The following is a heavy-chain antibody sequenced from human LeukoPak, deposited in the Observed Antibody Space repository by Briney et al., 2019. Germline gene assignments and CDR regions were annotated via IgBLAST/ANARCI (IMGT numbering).Heavy chain of an antibody. V-gene: IGHV4-59*01. CDR1: GGSINTYY. CDR3: ARHWGYHNSGFYLRGFDC. J-gene: IGHJ4*02. D-gene: IGHD3-22*01. CDR2: FYYSGST. Sequence: PSETLSLTCTVAGGSINTYYWSWIRQPPGKGLEWIGYFYYSGSTNYHPSLKSRITISVDTSKNQFSLKLSSVTAADTAVYYCARHWGYHNSGFYLRGFDCWGQGTLVTVSS.